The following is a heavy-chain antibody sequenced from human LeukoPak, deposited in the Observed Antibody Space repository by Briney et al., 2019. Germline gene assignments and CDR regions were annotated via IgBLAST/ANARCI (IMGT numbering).Heavy chain of an antibody. J-gene: IGHJ4*02. CDR2: IRSKAYGGTT. Sequence: PGGSLRLSCAASGFTFSDYYMSWFRQAPGKGLEWVGFIRSKAYGGTTEYAASVKGRFTISRDDSKSIAYLQMNSLKTEDTAVYYCTRDLWGYCSGGSCYFDYWGQGTLVTVSS. V-gene: IGHV3-49*03. CDR3: TRDLWGYCSGGSCYFDY. CDR1: GFTFSDYY. D-gene: IGHD2-15*01.